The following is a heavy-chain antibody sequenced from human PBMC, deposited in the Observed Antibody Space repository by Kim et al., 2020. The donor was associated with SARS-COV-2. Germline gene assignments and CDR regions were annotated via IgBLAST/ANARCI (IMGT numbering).Heavy chain of an antibody. J-gene: IGHJ4*02. D-gene: IGHD3-22*01. CDR3: ASKPYYYDSSGNFDY. V-gene: IGHV3-23*01. CDR2: ISGSGGST. CDR1: GFTFSSYA. Sequence: GGSLRLSCAASGFTFSSYAMSWVRQAPGKGLEWVSAISGSGGSTYYADSVKGRFTISRDNSKNTPYLQMNSLRAEDTAVYYCASKPYYYDSSGNFDYWGQGTLVTVSS.